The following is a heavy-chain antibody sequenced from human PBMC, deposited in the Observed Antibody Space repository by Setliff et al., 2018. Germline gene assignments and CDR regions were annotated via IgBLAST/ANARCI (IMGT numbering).Heavy chain of an antibody. CDR3: ARVGCTNGVCGLSDY. CDR1: GGAVDSYDYY. CDR2: FFTSGST. Sequence: SETLSLTCTVSGGAVDSYDYYWTWIRQPAGKGLEWIGRFFTSGSTDYNPSLSSRVTISIDTSKNHVSLQLNSVTAADTAVYYCARVGCTNGVCGLSDYWGQGTLVTVSS. D-gene: IGHD2-8*01. J-gene: IGHJ4*02. V-gene: IGHV4-61*02.